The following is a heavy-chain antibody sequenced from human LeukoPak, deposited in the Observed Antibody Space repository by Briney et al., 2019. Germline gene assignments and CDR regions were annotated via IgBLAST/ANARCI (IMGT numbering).Heavy chain of an antibody. D-gene: IGHD1-26*01. CDR3: ASYSGRDEWFDP. J-gene: IGHJ5*02. CDR1: GFTFSSYS. Sequence: GGSLRLSCAASGFTFSSYSMTWVRQAPGKGLEWVSSISSSSSYIYYADSVKGRFTISRDNAKNSLYLQMNSLRAEDTAVYYCASYSGRDEWFDPWGQGTLVTVSS. V-gene: IGHV3-21*01. CDR2: ISSSSSYI.